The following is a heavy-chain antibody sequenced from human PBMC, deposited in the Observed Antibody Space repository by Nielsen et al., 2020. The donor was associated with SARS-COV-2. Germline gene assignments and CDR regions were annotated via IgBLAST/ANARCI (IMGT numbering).Heavy chain of an antibody. Sequence: GESLKISCKGSGYSFTSYWITWVRQMPGKGLEWMGRIDPSDSYTNYSPSFQGHVTISADKSISTAYLQWSSLKASDTAMYYCARTQEFWFDPWGQGTLVTVSS. J-gene: IGHJ5*02. V-gene: IGHV5-10-1*01. CDR2: IDPSDSYT. CDR3: ARTQEFWFDP. CDR1: GYSFTSYW. D-gene: IGHD2/OR15-2a*01.